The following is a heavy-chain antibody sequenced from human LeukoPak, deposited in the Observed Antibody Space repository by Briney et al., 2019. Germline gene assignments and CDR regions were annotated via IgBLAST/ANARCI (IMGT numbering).Heavy chain of an antibody. Sequence: GGSLRLSCAASGFTFTTYWMSWVRQAPGKGLEWVANIKQDGNEKYYVDSVKGRFTISRDNAKNSLYLQMNSLRAEDTAVYYCARDIRDYDILTGYYTPPVDYWGQGTLVTVSS. J-gene: IGHJ4*02. CDR1: GFTFTTYW. CDR2: IKQDGNEK. CDR3: ARDIRDYDILTGYYTPPVDY. V-gene: IGHV3-7*01. D-gene: IGHD3-9*01.